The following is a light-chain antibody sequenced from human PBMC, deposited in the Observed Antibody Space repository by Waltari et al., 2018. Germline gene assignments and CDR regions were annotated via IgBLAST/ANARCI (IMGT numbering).Light chain of an antibody. CDR1: QGISNS. CDR2: AAS. Sequence: DIQMTQSPSSLSASVGDRVTITCRVSQGISNSLAWYQQKPGKAPKLLLYAASRLESGVPSRFSGSGSGTDYTLTISSLQPEDFATYYCQQYYSTPMYTFGQGTKLEIK. V-gene: IGKV1-NL1*01. J-gene: IGKJ2*01. CDR3: QQYYSTPMYT.